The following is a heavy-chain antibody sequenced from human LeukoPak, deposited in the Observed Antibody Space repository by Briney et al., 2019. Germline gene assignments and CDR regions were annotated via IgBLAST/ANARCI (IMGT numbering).Heavy chain of an antibody. Sequence: GGSLRLSCAASGFTFSRHGMHWVRQAPGKGLEWVAVIWYDGSNTYYVDSVKGRFTISRDNSKNTLYLQMNSLRAEDTAVYYCARGIVATIYGAFDIWGQGTMVTVSS. D-gene: IGHD5-12*01. CDR3: ARGIVATIYGAFDI. V-gene: IGHV3-33*01. CDR2: IWYDGSNT. CDR1: GFTFSRHG. J-gene: IGHJ3*02.